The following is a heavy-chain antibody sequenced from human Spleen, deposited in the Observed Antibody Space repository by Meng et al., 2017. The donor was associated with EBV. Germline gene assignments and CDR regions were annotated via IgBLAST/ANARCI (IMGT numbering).Heavy chain of an antibody. J-gene: IGHJ4*02. CDR1: GASIDSSDW. CDR2: IHHSGTT. CDR3: ARGLGGHYPTMEY. D-gene: IGHD3-22*01. Sequence: QVHLQESGPGLVNPSGTLSLTCAVSGASIDSSDWWTWVRQAPGKGLEWIGEIHHSGTTNYKPSLESRVTISIDKSDNQFSLKVTPVTDADTAVYYCARGLGGHYPTMEYWGQGTLVTVSS. V-gene: IGHV4-4*02.